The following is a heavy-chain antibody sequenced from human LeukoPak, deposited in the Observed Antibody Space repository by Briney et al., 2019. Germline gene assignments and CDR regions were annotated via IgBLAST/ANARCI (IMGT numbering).Heavy chain of an antibody. J-gene: IGHJ4*02. D-gene: IGHD6-19*01. V-gene: IGHV3-30*18. CDR3: AKDNRRHYTSGPNPDSLH. CDR2: ISNDGSRK. CDR1: EFTFSRHG. Sequence: PGRSLRLSCAPSEFTFSRHGMHWVRQAPGKGLEWVAIISNDGSRKYYAHSVEGRFTISRDNAKNSLYLQMNSLRVEDTAFYYCAKDNRRHYTSGPNPDSLHWGQGALVTVSS.